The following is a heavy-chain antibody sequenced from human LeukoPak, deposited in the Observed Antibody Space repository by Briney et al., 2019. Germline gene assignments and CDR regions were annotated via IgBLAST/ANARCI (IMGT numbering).Heavy chain of an antibody. D-gene: IGHD3-9*01. CDR1: GFTFSDYY. CDR2: ISGGSTYT. CDR3: AREVTDILTGYYDY. J-gene: IGHJ4*02. Sequence: PGGSLRLSCAASGFTFSDYYINWIRQAPGKGLEWVSYISGGSTYTKYADSVKGRFTISRDNAKNSLYLQMNSLRDEDTAVYYCAREVTDILTGYYDYWGQETLVTVSS. V-gene: IGHV3-11*06.